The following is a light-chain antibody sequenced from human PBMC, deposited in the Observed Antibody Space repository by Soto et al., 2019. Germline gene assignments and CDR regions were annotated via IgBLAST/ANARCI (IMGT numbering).Light chain of an antibody. CDR1: QSIGNL. J-gene: IGKJ1*01. CDR2: LTS. CDR3: QHYNSYSEA. V-gene: IGKV1-39*01. Sequence: DIQMTQSPPSLSASVGDRVTITCRASQSIGNLSNWYQQRPGKAPSLLIYLTSTVLNGVPSRFTGSGSGTDFTLTISSLQPEDFATYYCQHYNSYSEAFGQGTKVDIK.